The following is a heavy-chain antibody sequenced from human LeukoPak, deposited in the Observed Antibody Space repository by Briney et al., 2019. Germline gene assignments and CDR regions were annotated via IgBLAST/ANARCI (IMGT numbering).Heavy chain of an antibody. V-gene: IGHV4-4*02. CDR3: TRESGAFSPFGF. Sequence: SETLSLTCAVSGGSITTTNWWSWVRQPPGKGLEWIGEVHLNGATNYNPSLESRFSMSIDKSNNHLSLEVTSVTAADTAMYYCTRESGAFSPFGFWGQETLVTVSS. CDR2: VHLNGAT. D-gene: IGHD1-26*01. J-gene: IGHJ4*02. CDR1: GGSITTTNW.